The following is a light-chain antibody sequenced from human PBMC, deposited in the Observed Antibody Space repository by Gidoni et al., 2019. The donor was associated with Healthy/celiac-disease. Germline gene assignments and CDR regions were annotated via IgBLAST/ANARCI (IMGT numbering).Light chain of an antibody. CDR3: QQSYSTPRT. CDR2: SAS. CDR1: QSISSY. J-gene: IGKJ2*02. V-gene: IGKV1-39*01. Sequence: DIQMTQYPSSLSASVGDRVTITCRASQSISSYLNWYQQKPGKAPKLLIYSASSLQSGVPSRFSGSGSVTDFTLTISSLQPEDFATYSCQQSYSTPRTFGQGPKLEIK.